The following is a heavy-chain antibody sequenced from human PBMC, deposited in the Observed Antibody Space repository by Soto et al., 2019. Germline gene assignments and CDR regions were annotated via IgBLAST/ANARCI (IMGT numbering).Heavy chain of an antibody. V-gene: IGHV1-18*01. CDR3: ARERGNYKYFDY. Sequence: QVQLVQSGAEVKKPGASVKVSCKASGYTFTDYGFTWVRQAPGQGLGWMGWVNTYKGNTNYAQNFQGRVTMTTDTSTNTTYMELRGLRSDDTALYYCARERGNYKYFDYWGQGTLVAVSS. J-gene: IGHJ4*02. CDR2: VNTYKGNT. D-gene: IGHD3-16*01. CDR1: GYTFTDYG.